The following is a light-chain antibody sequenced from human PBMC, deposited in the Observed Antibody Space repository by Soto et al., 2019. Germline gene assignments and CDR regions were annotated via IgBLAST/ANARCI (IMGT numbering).Light chain of an antibody. CDR3: CSYAGSSTYV. Sequence: QSVLTQPASVSGSPGQSITISSTGTSSDVGSYNFVSWYQQHPGKAPKLMIYEASKRPSGVSNRFSGSKSGNTASLTISGLQPEDEADYYCCSYAGSSTYVFGAGTKVTVL. CDR2: EAS. CDR1: SSDVGSYNF. J-gene: IGLJ1*01. V-gene: IGLV2-23*01.